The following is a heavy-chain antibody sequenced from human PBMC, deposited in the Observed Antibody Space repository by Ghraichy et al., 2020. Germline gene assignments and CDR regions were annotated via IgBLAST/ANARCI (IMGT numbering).Heavy chain of an antibody. CDR3: ARDRGERWLRKDYYYYYMDV. J-gene: IGHJ6*03. CDR1: GGSISSGGYS. D-gene: IGHD5-12*01. CDR2: IYHSGST. Sequence: SETLSLTCAVSGGSISSGGYSWSWIRQPPGKGLEWIGYIYHSGSTYYNPSLKSRVTISVDRSKNQFSLKLSSVTAADTAVYYCARDRGERWLRKDYYYYYMDVLGKGTSVTVAS. V-gene: IGHV4-30-2*01.